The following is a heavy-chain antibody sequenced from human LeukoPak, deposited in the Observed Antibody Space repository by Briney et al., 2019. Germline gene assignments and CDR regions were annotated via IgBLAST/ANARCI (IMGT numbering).Heavy chain of an antibody. D-gene: IGHD3-22*01. Sequence: GGSLRLSCAASGFTFSSYGMHWVRQAPGRGLEGVGVIWYDGSNKYYADSVKGGFTITNDNSKNTLYLQMNSLRTEDTAVYYCARLPGAYYYDSSGSPRDAFDIWGQGTMVTVSS. CDR2: IWYDGSNK. V-gene: IGHV3-33*01. J-gene: IGHJ3*02. CDR1: GFTFSSYG. CDR3: ARLPGAYYYDSSGSPRDAFDI.